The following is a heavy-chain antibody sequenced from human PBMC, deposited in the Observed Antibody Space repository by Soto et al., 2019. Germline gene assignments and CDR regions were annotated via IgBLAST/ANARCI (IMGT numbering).Heavy chain of an antibody. Sequence: QVQLVQSGAEVKKPGSSVKVSCKASGGAFSSYTISWVRQAPGQGLEWMGRMIPILGIANYAQKFQGRVTITADKSTSTAYMELSSLRSEDTAVYYGAGGRNLGEFFYYMDVWGKGTTVTVSS. CDR1: GGAFSSYT. CDR3: AGGRNLGEFFYYMDV. CDR2: MIPILGIA. D-gene: IGHD3-16*01. V-gene: IGHV1-69*02. J-gene: IGHJ6*03.